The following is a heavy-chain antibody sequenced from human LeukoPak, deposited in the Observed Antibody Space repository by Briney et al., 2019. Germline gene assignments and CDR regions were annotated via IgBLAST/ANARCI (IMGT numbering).Heavy chain of an antibody. CDR2: ISSDGRST. CDR1: GFTFSSHW. CDR3: ARAQTMFWEFDGFDI. D-gene: IGHD3-10*02. V-gene: IGHV3-74*01. J-gene: IGHJ3*02. Sequence: GGSLRLSCAASGFTFSSHWMHWVRQAPGKGLVWVSRISSDGRSTNYADSAKGRFTISRDNAKNTLYLQMNSLRDEDTAVYSCARAQTMFWEFDGFDIWGRGTKVTVSS.